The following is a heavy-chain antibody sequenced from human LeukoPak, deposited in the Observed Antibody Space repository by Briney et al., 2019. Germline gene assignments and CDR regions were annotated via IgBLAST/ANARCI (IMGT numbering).Heavy chain of an antibody. J-gene: IGHJ4*02. CDR2: INPSDGST. V-gene: IGHV1-46*01. Sequence: ASVKVSYKASGYTFTSYYMHWVRQAPGQGLEWMGIINPSDGSTSYAQKFQGRVTMTRDTSTSTVYMELSSLRSEDTAVYYCARGPQTRYYDILTGYYFDYWGQGTLVTVSS. CDR3: ARGPQTRYYDILTGYYFDY. D-gene: IGHD3-9*01. CDR1: GYTFTSYY.